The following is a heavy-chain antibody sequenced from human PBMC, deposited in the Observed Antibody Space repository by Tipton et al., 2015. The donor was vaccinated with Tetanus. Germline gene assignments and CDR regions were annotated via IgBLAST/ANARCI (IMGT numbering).Heavy chain of an antibody. J-gene: IGHJ1*01. Sequence: SLRLSCAASGFTFSSYGMHWVRQAPGKGLEWVAVISYDGSNKYYADSVKGRFTISRDNSKNTLYLQMNSLRAEDTAVYYCAKDARGRVINPEYFQHWGQGTLVTVSS. CDR3: AKDARGRVINPEYFQH. CDR2: ISYDGSNK. D-gene: IGHD2-21*01. V-gene: IGHV3-30*18. CDR1: GFTFSSYG.